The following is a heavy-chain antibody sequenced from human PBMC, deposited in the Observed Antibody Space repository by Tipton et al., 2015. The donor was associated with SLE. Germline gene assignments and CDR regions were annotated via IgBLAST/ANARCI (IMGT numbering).Heavy chain of an antibody. V-gene: IGHV3-21*03. CDR1: GFTFSSYG. J-gene: IGHJ5*02. D-gene: IGHD3-10*01. Sequence: SLRLSCAASGFTFSSYGMSWVRQAPGKGLEWVSSISSSSRYIYHAESLKGRFTISRDNAKNSLYLQMNSLRVEDTAVYFCAGDDYASGITWGQGTLVTVSS. CDR3: AGDDYASGIT. CDR2: ISSSSRYI.